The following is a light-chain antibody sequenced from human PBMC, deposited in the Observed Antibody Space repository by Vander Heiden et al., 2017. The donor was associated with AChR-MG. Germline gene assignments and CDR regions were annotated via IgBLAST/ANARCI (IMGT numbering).Light chain of an antibody. CDR2: DDS. J-gene: IGLJ2*01. CDR3: HIWDRSSDHVL. Sequence: SAVLTHPPSVSVAPGQPARTPCGGHNIGSESVHGYQQKPGQAPMLVIFDDSDRATGIPERISGSKTGNTATLTISRVEAADEADYYCHIWDRSSDHVLFGGGTKLTAL. V-gene: IGLV3-21*02. CDR1: NIGSES.